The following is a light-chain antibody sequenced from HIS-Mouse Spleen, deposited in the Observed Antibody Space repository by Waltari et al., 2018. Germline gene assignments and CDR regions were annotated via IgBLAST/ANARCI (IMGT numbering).Light chain of an antibody. CDR2: DVS. V-gene: IGLV2-14*03. CDR1: SSYVGCYNY. Sequence: QSALTQPASVSGSPGQSITISCTGPSSYVGCYNYLSWYQQHPGKAPKLMIYDVSNRPSGVSNRFSGSKSGNTASLTISGLQAEDEADYYCSSYTSSSTPYVFGTGTKVTVL. J-gene: IGLJ1*01. CDR3: SSYTSSSTPYV.